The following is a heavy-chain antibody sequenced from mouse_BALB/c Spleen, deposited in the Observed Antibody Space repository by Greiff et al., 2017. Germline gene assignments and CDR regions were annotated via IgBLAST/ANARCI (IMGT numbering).Heavy chain of an antibody. CDR3: ARGPPYWYFDV. Sequence: EVKLVESGGGLVKPGGSLKLSCAASGFTFSSYAMSWVRQTPEKRLEWVASISSGGSTYYPDSVKGRFTISRDNARNILYLQMSSLRSEDTAMYYCARGPPYWYFDVWGAGTTVTVSS. J-gene: IGHJ1*01. V-gene: IGHV5-6-5*01. CDR1: GFTFSSYA. CDR2: ISSGGST.